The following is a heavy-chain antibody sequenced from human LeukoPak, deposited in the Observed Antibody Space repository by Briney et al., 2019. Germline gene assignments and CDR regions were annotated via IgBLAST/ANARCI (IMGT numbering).Heavy chain of an antibody. V-gene: IGHV3-23*01. CDR1: GFTFSSYA. D-gene: IGHD1-26*01. Sequence: GGSLRLSCAASGFTFSSYAMSWVRQAPGKGLKWVSAIRGTEGTTFYADSVKGRFTISRDNSKNTLYLQMNTLRAEDTAVYYCATYSGTFGFDYWGQGTLVTVSS. CDR3: ATYSGTFGFDY. CDR2: IRGTEGTT. J-gene: IGHJ4*02.